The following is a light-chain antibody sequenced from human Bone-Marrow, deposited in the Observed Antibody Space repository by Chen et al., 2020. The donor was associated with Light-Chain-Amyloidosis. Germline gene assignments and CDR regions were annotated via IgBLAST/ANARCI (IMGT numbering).Light chain of an antibody. Sequence: QSILIQPPSASGTAGQWVTMSCSGTSSNIGKNHVYWYQQLPGMAPKLLIYVSNQRPSGVPDRFSASKSGLSASLAISGLRAEDEGTYYCAAWDDSLTGPVFGGGTKVTVL. CDR3: AAWDDSLTGPV. V-gene: IGLV1-47*01. CDR2: VSN. J-gene: IGLJ2*01. CDR1: SSNIGKNH.